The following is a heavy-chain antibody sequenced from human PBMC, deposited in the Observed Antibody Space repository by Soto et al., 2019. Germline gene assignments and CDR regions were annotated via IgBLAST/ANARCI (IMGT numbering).Heavy chain of an antibody. V-gene: IGHV4-39*07. CDR2: INHSGST. CDR1: GGNISSNIYY. Sequence: PSEILCLTWTVAGGNISSNIYYWSLIRKPPGTGLEWIGEINHSGSTNYNPSLKSRVTISVDTSKNQFSLKLTSVTAADTAVYYCARDKITGLFDYWGQGTLVTVSS. CDR3: ARDKITGLFDY. J-gene: IGHJ4*02. D-gene: IGHD2-8*02.